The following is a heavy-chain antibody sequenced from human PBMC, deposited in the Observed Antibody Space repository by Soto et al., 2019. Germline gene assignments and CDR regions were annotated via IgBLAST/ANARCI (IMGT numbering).Heavy chain of an antibody. D-gene: IGHD5-12*01. Sequence: SLRLSCAASGFTFDDYAMHWVRQAPGKGLEWVSGISWNSGSIGYADSVKGRFTISRDNAKNSLYLQMNSLRAEDTALYYCAKVATPLWYWSFDLGGGGTLVPAPS. V-gene: IGHV3-9*01. CDR3: AKVATPLWYWSFDL. J-gene: IGHJ2*01. CDR2: ISWNSGSI. CDR1: GFTFDDYA.